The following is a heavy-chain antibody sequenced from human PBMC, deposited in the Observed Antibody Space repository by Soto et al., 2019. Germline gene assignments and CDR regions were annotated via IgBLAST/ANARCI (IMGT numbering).Heavy chain of an antibody. CDR3: ARGSGYHIY. Sequence: ESLKISCKSSGDTFTTNWIAWVRQMPGRGLERMGIIYPSDSDTRYSPSFQGQVTISVDKSINTAYLQWSSLKVSDTATYYCARGSGYHIYWGQGTLVTVSS. CDR1: GDTFTTNW. D-gene: IGHD5-12*01. V-gene: IGHV5-51*01. CDR2: IYPSDSDT. J-gene: IGHJ4*02.